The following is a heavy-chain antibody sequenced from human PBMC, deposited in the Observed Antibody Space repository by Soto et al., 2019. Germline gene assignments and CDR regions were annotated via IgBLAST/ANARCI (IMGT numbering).Heavy chain of an antibody. CDR2: IYATGTT. CDR3: VRGGTKTLRDWFDP. Sequence: GTLSLTCTVSGASISGFYWSGIRKSAGKGLEWIGRIYATGTTDYNPSLKSRVMMPVDTSKKQFSLKLRSVTAADTAVYYCVRGGTKTLRDWFDPWGQGISVTVSS. CDR1: GASISGFY. J-gene: IGHJ5*02. V-gene: IGHV4-4*07. D-gene: IGHD1-1*01.